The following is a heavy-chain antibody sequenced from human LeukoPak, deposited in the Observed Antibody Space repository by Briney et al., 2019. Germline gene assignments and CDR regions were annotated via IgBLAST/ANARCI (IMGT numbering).Heavy chain of an antibody. J-gene: IGHJ4*02. CDR3: ARDLTGASGY. CDR1: GFTFSSYS. Sequence: PGRSLRLSCAVSGFTFSSYSMNWVRQAPGKGLEWVSSISSSSSYIYYADSVKGRFTISRDNAKNSLYLQMNSLRAEDTAVYYCARDLTGASGYWGQGTLVTVSS. V-gene: IGHV3-21*01. CDR2: ISSSSSYI. D-gene: IGHD1-14*01.